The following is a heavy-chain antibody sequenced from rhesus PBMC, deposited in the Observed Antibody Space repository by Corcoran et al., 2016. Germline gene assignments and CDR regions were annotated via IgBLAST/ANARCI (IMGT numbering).Heavy chain of an antibody. Sequence: EVQLVEFGGGLAKPGGSLRLSCAASGFTFSDYYLHWVRQASGKGLEWVSRISNGGCSTWYADCVKGIFTFSSENAKNTRYLQMNSLRIEDTAVYYWARERLGAFDVWGQGLRVTVSS. J-gene: IGHJ3*01. CDR1: GFTFSDYY. CDR3: ARERLGAFDV. V-gene: IGHV3-59*01. D-gene: IGHD3-3*01. CDR2: ISNGGCST.